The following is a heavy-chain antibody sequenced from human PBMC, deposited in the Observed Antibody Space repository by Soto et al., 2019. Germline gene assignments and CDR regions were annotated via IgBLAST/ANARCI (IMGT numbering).Heavy chain of an antibody. J-gene: IGHJ5*02. CDR1: GFTFSSYV. D-gene: IGHD2-2*01. CDR3: AKDNCISTSCYRLYNWFDP. CDR2: ISYGGSNK. V-gene: IGHV3-30*18. Sequence: GGSLRLSCAASGFTFSSYVMHWVRQAPGKGLEWVAVISYGGSNKYYADSVKGRFTISRDNSKNTLYLQMNNLRAEDTAVYYCAKDNCISTSCYRLYNWFDPWGQETLVTVSS.